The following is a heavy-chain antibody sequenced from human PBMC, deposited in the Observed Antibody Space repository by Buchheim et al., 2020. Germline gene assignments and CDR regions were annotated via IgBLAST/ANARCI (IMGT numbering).Heavy chain of an antibody. J-gene: IGHJ5*02. CDR1: GFTFSSYA. D-gene: IGHD6-19*01. Sequence: QVQLVESGGGVVQPGRSLRLSCAASGFTFSSYAMHWVRQAPGKGLEWVAVISYDGSNKYYADSVKGRFTISRDNSKNTLYLQMNSLRAEDTAVYYCARPAVAGTVWFDPWGQGTL. CDR3: ARPAVAGTVWFDP. V-gene: IGHV3-30-3*01. CDR2: ISYDGSNK.